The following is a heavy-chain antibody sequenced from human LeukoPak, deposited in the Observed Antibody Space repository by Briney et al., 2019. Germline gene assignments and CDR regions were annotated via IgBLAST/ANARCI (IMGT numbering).Heavy chain of an antibody. Sequence: GGSLRLSCAASRFYFSTYDMNWVRQVPGKGLEWVSYIDSSGSTTYYAGSVQGRFTISRDNAKNSLYLQMKSLRVEDTAFYYCASAHGGSGYDRPFDYWGQGTLVTVSS. J-gene: IGHJ4*02. V-gene: IGHV3-48*03. CDR1: RFYFSTYD. D-gene: IGHD5-12*01. CDR3: ASAHGGSGYDRPFDY. CDR2: IDSSGSTT.